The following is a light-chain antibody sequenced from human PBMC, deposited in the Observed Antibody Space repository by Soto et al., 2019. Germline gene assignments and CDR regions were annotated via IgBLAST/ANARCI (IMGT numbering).Light chain of an antibody. J-gene: IGLJ3*02. Sequence: QSVLTQPPSASGTPGQRVTISCSGSSSNIGSNYVFWYQQVPGTAPKLLIYRNNQRPSGVPDRFSGSKSAASASLAISGLRSEDEADYYCAAWDASLSGHWVFGGGTKLTVL. CDR2: RNN. V-gene: IGLV1-47*01. CDR1: SSNIGSNY. CDR3: AAWDASLSGHWV.